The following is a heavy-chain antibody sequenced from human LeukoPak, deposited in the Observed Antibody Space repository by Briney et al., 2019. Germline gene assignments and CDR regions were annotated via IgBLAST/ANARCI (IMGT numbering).Heavy chain of an antibody. CDR3: ARESISSSSWFDP. J-gene: IGHJ5*02. CDR1: GDTFSSYA. V-gene: IGHV1-69*06. Sequence: GASVKVSCKASGDTFSSYAISWVRQAPGQGLGWMGGIIPIFGTANYAQKFQGRVTITADKSTSTAYMELSSLRSEDTAVYYCARESISSSSWFDPWGQGTLVTVSS. CDR2: IIPIFGTA. D-gene: IGHD6-6*01.